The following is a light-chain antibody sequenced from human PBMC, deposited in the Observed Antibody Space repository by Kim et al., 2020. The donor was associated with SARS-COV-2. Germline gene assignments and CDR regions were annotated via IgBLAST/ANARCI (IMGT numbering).Light chain of an antibody. CDR1: RSNMGAGSD. CDR2: GNS. CDR3: QSYDSSLEVV. J-gene: IGLJ2*01. V-gene: IGLV1-40*01. Sequence: GPRVTISCTGRRSNMGAGSDVHGYPQLPGTAHKPLIYGNSNRPSGVPDRFSGSKSGTSASLAITGLQAEDEADYYCQSYDSSLEVVFGGGTQLTVL.